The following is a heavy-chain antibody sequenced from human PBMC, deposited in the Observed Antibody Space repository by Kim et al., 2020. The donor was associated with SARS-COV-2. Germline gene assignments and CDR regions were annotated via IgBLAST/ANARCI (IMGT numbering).Heavy chain of an antibody. CDR3: ASGIGVVPAAMYPDY. D-gene: IGHD2-2*01. V-gene: IGHV3-11*06. Sequence: DSVKGRFTISRDNAKNSLYLQMNSLRAEDTAVYYCASGIGVVPAAMYPDYWGQGTLVTVSS. J-gene: IGHJ4*02.